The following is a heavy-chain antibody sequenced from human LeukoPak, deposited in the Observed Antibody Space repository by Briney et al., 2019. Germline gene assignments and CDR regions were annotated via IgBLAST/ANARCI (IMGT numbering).Heavy chain of an antibody. CDR1: GFTFSSYA. D-gene: IGHD3-9*01. CDR2: ISGSGGST. Sequence: PGGSLRLSCAASGFTFSSYAMSWVRQAPGKGLEWVSAISGSGGSTYYADSVKGRFTISRDNSKNTLYLQMNSLRAEDTAVYYCAKEGGLRYFDWLFPSVDYWGQGTLVTVSS. CDR3: AKEGGLRYFDWLFPSVDY. J-gene: IGHJ4*02. V-gene: IGHV3-23*01.